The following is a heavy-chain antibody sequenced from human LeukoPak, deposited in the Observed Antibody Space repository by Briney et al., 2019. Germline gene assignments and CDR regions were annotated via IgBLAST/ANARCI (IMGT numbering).Heavy chain of an antibody. CDR2: IYTSGST. V-gene: IGHV4-4*07. CDR3: ARDKYYYDSSGSIRFDY. J-gene: IGHJ4*02. Sequence: SETLSLTCTVSGGSISSYYWSWIRQPAGKGLEWIGRIYTSGSTNYNPSLKSRVTMSVDTSKNQFSLKLSSVTAADTAVYHCARDKYYYDSSGSIRFDYWGQGTLVTVSS. CDR1: GGSISSYY. D-gene: IGHD3-22*01.